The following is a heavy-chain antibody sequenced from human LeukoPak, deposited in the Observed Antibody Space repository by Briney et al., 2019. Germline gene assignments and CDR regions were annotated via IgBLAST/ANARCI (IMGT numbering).Heavy chain of an antibody. D-gene: IGHD3-10*01. CDR1: GFTFSSYG. V-gene: IGHV3-33*01. J-gene: IGHJ4*02. CDR2: IWYDGSNK. Sequence: PGRSLRLSCAASGFTFSSYGMHWVRQAPGKGLEVVAVIWYDGSNKYYADSVKGRFTISRDNSKNTLYLQMNSLRAEDTAVYYCARDHYYGSGSYIFDYWGQGTLVTVSS. CDR3: ARDHYYGSGSYIFDY.